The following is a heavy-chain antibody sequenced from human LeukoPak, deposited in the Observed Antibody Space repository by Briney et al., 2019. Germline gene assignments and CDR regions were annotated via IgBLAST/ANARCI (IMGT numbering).Heavy chain of an antibody. J-gene: IGHJ6*04. Sequence: SETLSFTCAVYGGSFSGYYWSWIRQPPGKGLEWIGEINHSGSTNYNPSLKSRVTISVDTSKNQFSLKLSSVTAADTAVYYCARDGDDGYNSVDVWGKGTTVTVSS. V-gene: IGHV4-34*01. D-gene: IGHD5-24*01. CDR3: ARDGDDGYNSVDV. CDR1: GGSFSGYY. CDR2: INHSGST.